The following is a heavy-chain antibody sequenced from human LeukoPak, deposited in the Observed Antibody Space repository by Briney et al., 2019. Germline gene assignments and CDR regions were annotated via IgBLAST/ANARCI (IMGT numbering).Heavy chain of an antibody. CDR1: GYTFTGYY. D-gene: IGHD2-15*01. CDR2: INPNSGGT. Sequence: AASVKVSCKASGYTFTGYYMHWVRQAPGQGLEWMGWINPNSGGTNYAQKFQGRVTMTRDTSISTAYMELSRLRSDDTAVYYCAREGYCSGGSCYSGDAFDIWGQGTMVTVSS. V-gene: IGHV1-2*02. J-gene: IGHJ3*02. CDR3: AREGYCSGGSCYSGDAFDI.